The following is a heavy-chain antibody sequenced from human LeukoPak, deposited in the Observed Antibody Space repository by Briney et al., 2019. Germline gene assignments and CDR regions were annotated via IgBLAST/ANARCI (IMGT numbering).Heavy chain of an antibody. V-gene: IGHV3-7*03. Sequence: GGSLRLSCAASGFILSNYWMSWVRQAPGKGLEWVATINQDGSDKYYVDSLKGRFTISRDNAENSLFLQMNSLRADDTAVYYCARVRGSRSFDYWGQGTLVTVSS. CDR2: INQDGSDK. CDR3: ARVRGSRSFDY. D-gene: IGHD3-10*01. J-gene: IGHJ4*02. CDR1: GFILSNYW.